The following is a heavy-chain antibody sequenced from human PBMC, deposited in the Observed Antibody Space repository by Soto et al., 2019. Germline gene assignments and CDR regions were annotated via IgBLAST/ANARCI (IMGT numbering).Heavy chain of an antibody. Sequence: PSETLSLTCAVYGGSFSAYYWSWIRQPPGKGLEWIGEINHSGSTNYNPSLKSRVTISVDTSKNQFSLKLSFVTAADTAVYYCARTSKFEYWGQGTLVTVSS. J-gene: IGHJ4*02. CDR3: ARTSKFEY. D-gene: IGHD6-6*01. CDR2: INHSGST. CDR1: GGSFSAYY. V-gene: IGHV4-34*01.